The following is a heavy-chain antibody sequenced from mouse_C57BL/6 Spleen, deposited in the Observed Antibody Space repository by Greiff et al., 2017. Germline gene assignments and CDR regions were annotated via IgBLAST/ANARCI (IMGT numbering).Heavy chain of an antibody. CDR1: GFTFSSYA. Sequence: EVQRVESGGGLVKPGGSLKLSCAASGFTFSSYAMSWVRQTPEKRLEWVATISDGGSYTYYPDNVKGRFTISRDNAKNNLYLQMSHLKSEDTAMYYCARSLPAGDYFDYWGQGTTLTVSS. CDR2: ISDGGSYT. J-gene: IGHJ2*01. V-gene: IGHV5-4*01. CDR3: ARSLPAGDYFDY.